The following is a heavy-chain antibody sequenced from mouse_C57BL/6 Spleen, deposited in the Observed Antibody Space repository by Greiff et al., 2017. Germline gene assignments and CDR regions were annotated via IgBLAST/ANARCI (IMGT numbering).Heavy chain of an antibody. CDR3: DCCRGWEEDFDY. J-gene: IGHJ2*01. CDR2: IDPANGNT. CDR1: GFNIKNTY. D-gene: IGHD3-3*01. V-gene: IGHV14-3*01. Sequence: EVHLVESVAELVRPGASVKLSCTASGFNIKNTYMHWVKQRPEQGLEWIGRIDPANGNTKYAPKFQGKATITADTSSNTAYLQLSSLTSEDTAIYSFDCCRGWEEDFDYWGQGTTLTVSS.